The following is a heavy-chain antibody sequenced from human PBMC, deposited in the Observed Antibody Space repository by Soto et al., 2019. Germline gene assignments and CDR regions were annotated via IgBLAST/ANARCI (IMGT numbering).Heavy chain of an antibody. Sequence: ASVKVSCKASGGTFSSYAISRVRQAPRQGLEWMGAIIPIFGSANYAQKFQGRVTITADESTSTAYMELSSLRSEDTAVYYCARDSGSYCRYYCDYWGQGSLLRVCS. J-gene: IGHJ4*02. CDR1: GGTFSSYA. D-gene: IGHD1-26*01. V-gene: IGHV1-69*13. CDR3: ARDSGSYCRYYCDY. CDR2: IIPIFGSA.